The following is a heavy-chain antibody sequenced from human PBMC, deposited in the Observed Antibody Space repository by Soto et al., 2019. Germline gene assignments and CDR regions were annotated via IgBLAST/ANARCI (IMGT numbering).Heavy chain of an antibody. J-gene: IGHJ5*02. CDR3: ARAVHDNWFDP. CDR1: GGSFSGYY. V-gene: IGHV4-34*01. Sequence: PSETLSLTCAVYGGSFSGYYWSWIRQPPGKGLEWIGEINHSGSTNYNPSLKSRVTISVDTSKNQFSLKLSSVTAADTAVYYCARAVHDNWFDPWGQGTLVTVS. CDR2: INHSGST.